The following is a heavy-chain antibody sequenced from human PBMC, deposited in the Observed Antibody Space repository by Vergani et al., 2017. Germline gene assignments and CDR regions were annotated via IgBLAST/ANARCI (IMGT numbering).Heavy chain of an antibody. CDR3: ARHGEGSTSMVVGDY. CDR1: GYSFTSYW. Sequence: EVQLVQSGAEVKKPGESLKISCKGSGYSFTSYWIGWVRQMPGKGLEWMGIIYPGDSDTRYSPSFQGQVTISADKSINTAYRQWTGLKASDTAMYDCARHGEGSTSMVVGDYWGQGTLVTVSS. CDR2: IYPGDSDT. D-gene: IGHD5-18*01. J-gene: IGHJ4*02. V-gene: IGHV5-51*01.